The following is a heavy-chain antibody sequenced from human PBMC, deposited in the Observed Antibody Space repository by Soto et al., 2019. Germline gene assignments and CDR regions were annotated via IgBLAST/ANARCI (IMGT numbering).Heavy chain of an antibody. V-gene: IGHV3-74*01. D-gene: IGHD6-19*01. Sequence: EVQLVESGGGVVQPGGSLRLSCAASGFTFSSNWMHWVRQGPGKGLVWVSRIDNDGSSRDYADSVKGRFTISRDNAKNPLYLEMSSLRAEDTAVYYCATGSGWYSPDYWGQGTLVTVSS. CDR2: IDNDGSSR. CDR3: ATGSGWYSPDY. J-gene: IGHJ4*02. CDR1: GFTFSSNW.